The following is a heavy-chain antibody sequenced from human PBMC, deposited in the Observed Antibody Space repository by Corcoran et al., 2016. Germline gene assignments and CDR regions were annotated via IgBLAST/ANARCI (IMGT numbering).Heavy chain of an antibody. CDR3: ARGITMVRGATEYYFDY. CDR1: GGYFSGYY. D-gene: IGHD3-10*01. Sequence: QVQLQQWGAGLLKPSETLSLTCAVYGGYFSGYYWSWIRQPPGKGLEWIGEINHSGSTNYNPSLKSRVTISVDTSKNQFSLKLSSVTAADTAVYYCARGITMVRGATEYYFDYWGQGTLVTVSS. CDR2: INHSGST. V-gene: IGHV4-34*01. J-gene: IGHJ4*02.